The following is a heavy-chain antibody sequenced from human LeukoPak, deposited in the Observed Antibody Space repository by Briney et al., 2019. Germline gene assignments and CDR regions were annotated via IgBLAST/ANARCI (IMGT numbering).Heavy chain of an antibody. CDR2: INHSGST. Sequence: SETLSLTCAVYGGSFSGYYWSWIRQPPGKGLEWIGEINHSGSTNYNPSLKSRVTISADTSKNQFSLKLSSVTAADTAVYYCARGSWPYGSGSYLTYWGQGTLVTVSS. V-gene: IGHV4-34*01. CDR3: ARGSWPYGSGSYLTY. CDR1: GGSFSGYY. D-gene: IGHD3-10*01. J-gene: IGHJ4*02.